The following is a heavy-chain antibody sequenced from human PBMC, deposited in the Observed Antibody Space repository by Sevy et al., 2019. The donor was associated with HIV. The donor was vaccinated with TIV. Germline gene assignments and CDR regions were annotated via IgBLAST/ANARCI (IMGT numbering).Heavy chain of an antibody. CDR3: ARDHIVITIFGVGAPTDAFEI. D-gene: IGHD3-3*01. J-gene: IGHJ3*02. CDR2: ISSSGSTI. CDR1: GFTFSSYE. V-gene: IGHV3-48*03. Sequence: GGSLRLSCAASGFTFSSYEMNWVRQAPGKGLEWVSYISSSGSTIYYADSVKGRFTISRDNAKNSLYLQMNSLRAEDTAVYYCARDHIVITIFGVGAPTDAFEIWGQGTMVTVSS.